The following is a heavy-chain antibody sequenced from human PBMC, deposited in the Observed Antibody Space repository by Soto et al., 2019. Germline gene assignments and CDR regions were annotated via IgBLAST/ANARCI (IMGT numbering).Heavy chain of an antibody. CDR1: GFSLSDYG. CDR2: ISFDGGDT. V-gene: IGHV3-30*03. D-gene: IGHD2-21*01. CDR3: ARGRWQKYCANPYCFTFDS. Sequence: QVHLVESGGGVVQPGRSLRLSCTASGFSLSDYGMHWVRQAPGKGLEWVAFISFDGGDTYYADSLRGRFTVSRDNSKDTLYLQVNRLRDDDTAVFYCARGRWQKYCANPYCFTFDSWGQGTLVTVSS. J-gene: IGHJ4*02.